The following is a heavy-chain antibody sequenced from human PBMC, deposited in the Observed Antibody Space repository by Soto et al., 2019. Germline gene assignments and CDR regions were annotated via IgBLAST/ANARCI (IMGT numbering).Heavy chain of an antibody. Sequence: EVQLVQSGAEVKKPGESLKISCKGFGYTFTNYWIGWVRQMPGKGPEWMGIIYPGDSDTKYNPSFQGQVTISADKSIPTTSLQWSSLKASDTAIYYCAASIFYYGMDVWGQGTTVTVSS. CDR3: AASIFYYGMDV. CDR2: IYPGDSDT. V-gene: IGHV5-51*01. J-gene: IGHJ6*02. CDR1: GYTFTNYW.